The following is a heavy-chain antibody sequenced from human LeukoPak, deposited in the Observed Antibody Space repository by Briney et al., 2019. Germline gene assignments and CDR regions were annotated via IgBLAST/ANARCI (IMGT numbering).Heavy chain of an antibody. CDR2: IWYDGSNK. V-gene: IGHV3-33*01. CDR3: ARDFPNMVRGVMVY. Sequence: GGSLRLSCAASGFTFSSYGMRWVRQAPGKGLEWVAVIWYDGSNKYYADSVKGRFTISRDNSKNTLYLQMNSLRAEDTAVYYCARDFPNMVRGVMVYWGQGTLVTVSS. J-gene: IGHJ4*02. D-gene: IGHD3-10*01. CDR1: GFTFSSYG.